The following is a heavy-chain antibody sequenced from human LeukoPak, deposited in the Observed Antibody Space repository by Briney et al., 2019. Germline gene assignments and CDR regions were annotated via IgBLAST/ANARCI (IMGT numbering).Heavy chain of an antibody. CDR3: ARELVAGGGRRGMDV. Sequence: GGSLRLSCAASGFTVSTNFMSWVRQAPGKGLEWVSVIYSDSRTSYADSVRGRFTISRDNSKNMLHLQMSSPRAEDTAVYYCARELVAGGGRRGMDVWGQGTTVTVSS. J-gene: IGHJ6*02. CDR1: GFTVSTNF. D-gene: IGHD6-19*01. V-gene: IGHV3-66*01. CDR2: IYSDSRT.